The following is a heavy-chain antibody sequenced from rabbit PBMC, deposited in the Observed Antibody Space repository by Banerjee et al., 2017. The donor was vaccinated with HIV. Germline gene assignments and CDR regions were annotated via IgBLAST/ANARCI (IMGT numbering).Heavy chain of an antibody. CDR1: GFDFSNYY. CDR2: IYTGSGST. CDR3: ARGTGNSYIGGDL. D-gene: IGHD8-1*01. Sequence: EQLKESGGGLVQPGGSLKLSCKASGFDFSNYYVSWVRQAPGKGLEWIGCIYTGSGSTYYASRAKGRFTISKTSSTVDLKMTSLTAADTATYFCARGTGNSYIGGDLWGPGTLVTVS. V-gene: IGHV1S21*01. J-gene: IGHJ6*01.